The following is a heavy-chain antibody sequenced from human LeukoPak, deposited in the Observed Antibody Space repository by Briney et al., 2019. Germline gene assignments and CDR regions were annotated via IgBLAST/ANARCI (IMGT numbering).Heavy chain of an antibody. Sequence: PGGSLRLSCAASGFMLSNYAMTWVRQAPGKGLEWVSLISGSGGGTYYADSVKGRFTISRDNSKNTLYPQMNSLRAEGTAVYCCAKDPAAGTFDSWGQGTLVTVSS. V-gene: IGHV3-23*01. CDR1: GFMLSNYA. J-gene: IGHJ4*02. CDR3: AKDPAAGTFDS. CDR2: ISGSGGGT. D-gene: IGHD6-13*01.